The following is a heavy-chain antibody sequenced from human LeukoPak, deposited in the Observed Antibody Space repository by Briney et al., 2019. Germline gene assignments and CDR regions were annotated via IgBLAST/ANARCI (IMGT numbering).Heavy chain of an antibody. CDR1: GFTFRRYS. CDR2: INEGSNNI. V-gene: IGHV3-48*01. J-gene: IGHJ4*02. CDR3: ARDDLTNGYNGNF. Sequence: GGSLRLSCAASGFTFRRYSMNWIRQAPGKGLEWISYINEGSNNIFYADSVRGRFTISRDNAKNSLHLQMNSLRVDDTAVYYCARDDLTNGYNGNFWGQGTLVTVSS. D-gene: IGHD5-24*01.